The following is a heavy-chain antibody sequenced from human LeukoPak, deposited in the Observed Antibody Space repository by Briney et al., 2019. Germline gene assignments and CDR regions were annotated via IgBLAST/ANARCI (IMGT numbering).Heavy chain of an antibody. Sequence: GGSLRLSCAVSGFTFSNYWMHWVRQAPGKGLVWVSRINGDGTVTFYADSVKGRFTIPRDNAKNTLFLQMNSLRAEDTAVYYCTPGGGRGTLVTVSS. D-gene: IGHD3-10*01. CDR2: INGDGTVT. J-gene: IGHJ4*02. CDR1: GFTFSNYW. CDR3: TPG. V-gene: IGHV3-74*01.